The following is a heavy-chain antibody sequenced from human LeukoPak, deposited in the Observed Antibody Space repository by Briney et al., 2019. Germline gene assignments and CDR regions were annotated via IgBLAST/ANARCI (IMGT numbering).Heavy chain of an antibody. CDR1: GCTFIRYG. D-gene: IGHD1-26*01. J-gene: IGHJ4*02. CDR3: AREESIGRYQFLHDS. Sequence: GASVKVSCKTSGCTFIRYGITWVRQAPGQGLEWMAWISPYNGNTKYVQNLQGRLTITTDTSTSTAYMELRSLTSDDTAVYFCAREESIGRYQFLHDSWGQGTLVTVSS. CDR2: ISPYNGNT. V-gene: IGHV1-18*01.